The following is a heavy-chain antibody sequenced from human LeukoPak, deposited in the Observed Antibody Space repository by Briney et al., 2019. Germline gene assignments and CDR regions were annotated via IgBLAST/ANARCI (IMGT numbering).Heavy chain of an antibody. CDR2: IYYSGST. V-gene: IGHV4-59*01. J-gene: IGHJ4*02. CDR1: GDSISSYY. CDR3: ARAYSYGYSYFDY. Sequence: PSETLSLTCNVSGDSISSYYWSWIRQPPGKGLEWIGYIYYSGSTNYNPSLKSRVTISVDTSKNQFSLKLSSVTAADTAVYYCARAYSYGYSYFDYWGQGTLVTVSS. D-gene: IGHD5-18*01.